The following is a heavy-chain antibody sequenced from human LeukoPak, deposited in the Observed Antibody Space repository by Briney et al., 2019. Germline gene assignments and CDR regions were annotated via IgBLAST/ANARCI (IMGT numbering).Heavy chain of an antibody. V-gene: IGHV4-61*02. CDR1: GVSISSDSYY. CDR2: IYTSGST. D-gene: IGHD3-9*01. CDR3: ARGGYDFLTGYRYYMDV. Sequence: PSQTLSLTCTVSGVSISSDSYYWSWIRQPAGKGLEWIGRIYTSGSTKYNPSLKSRVTISLDTSKNQFSLKLSSVTAADTAVYYCARGGYDFLTGYRYYMDVWGKGTTVTISS. J-gene: IGHJ6*03.